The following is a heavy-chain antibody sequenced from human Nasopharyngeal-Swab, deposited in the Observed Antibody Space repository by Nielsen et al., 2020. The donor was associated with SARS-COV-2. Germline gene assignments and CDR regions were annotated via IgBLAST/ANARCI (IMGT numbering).Heavy chain of an antibody. D-gene: IGHD1-26*01. V-gene: IGHV3-23*01. CDR3: AKGSLWELLDY. Sequence: GEALKISCAASGFTFSSYAMSWGRQAPGKGLEWVSAISGSGGSTYYAESVKGRFTISRDNSKNTLYLQMNSLRAEDTAVYYCAKGSLWELLDYWGQGTLVTVSS. CDR1: GFTFSSYA. CDR2: ISGSGGST. J-gene: IGHJ4*02.